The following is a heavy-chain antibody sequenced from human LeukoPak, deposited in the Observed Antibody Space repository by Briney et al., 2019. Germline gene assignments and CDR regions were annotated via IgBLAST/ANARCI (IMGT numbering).Heavy chain of an antibody. V-gene: IGHV3-23*01. Sequence: PGGSLRLSCAASGFTFSNYNMNWVRQAPGKGLEWVSAISGSGGSTYYADSVKGRFTISRDNSKNTLYLQMNSLRAEDTAVYYCAKLYCSSTSCPHFDYWGQGTLVTVSS. CDR1: GFTFSNYN. D-gene: IGHD2-2*01. CDR2: ISGSGGST. CDR3: AKLYCSSTSCPHFDY. J-gene: IGHJ4*02.